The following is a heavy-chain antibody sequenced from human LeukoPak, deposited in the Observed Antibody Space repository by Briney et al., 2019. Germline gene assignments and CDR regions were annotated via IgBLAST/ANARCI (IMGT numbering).Heavy chain of an antibody. CDR3: ARTLDYDILTGLFY. J-gene: IGHJ4*02. CDR2: INHSGST. D-gene: IGHD3-9*01. Sequence: PSETLSLTCAVYGGSFSGYYWSWIRQPPGKGLEWIGEINHSGSTNYNPSLKSRVAISVDTSKNQFSLKLSSVTAADTAVYYCARTLDYDILTGLFYWGQGTLVTVSS. V-gene: IGHV4-34*01. CDR1: GGSFSGYY.